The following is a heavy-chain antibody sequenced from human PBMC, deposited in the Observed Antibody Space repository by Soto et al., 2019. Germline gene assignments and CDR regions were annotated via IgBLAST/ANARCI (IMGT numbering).Heavy chain of an antibody. J-gene: IGHJ4*02. CDR3: ARESEDLTSNFDY. Sequence: EVQLVESGGGLVRPGGSLRLSCAASGFTFSRYSMNWVGQAPGKGLEWVSSISSTTNYIYYADSTKGRFTVSRDNAKNSVYLDMNSLSAEDTAVYYCARESEDLTSNFDYWGQGTLVTVSS. CDR1: GFTFSRYS. CDR2: ISSTTNYI. V-gene: IGHV3-21*01.